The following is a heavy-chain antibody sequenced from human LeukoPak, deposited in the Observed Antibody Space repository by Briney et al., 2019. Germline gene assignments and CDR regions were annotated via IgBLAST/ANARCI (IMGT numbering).Heavy chain of an antibody. V-gene: IGHV1-8*01. D-gene: IGHD3-22*01. Sequence: ASVKVSCKASGYTFISYDINWVRQATGQGLEWMGWMNPNSGITGYAQKFQGRVSMTRNTSINTAYKELSSLRSEDTAVYYCARGLYYYDSNGRTPYDYWGQGTLVTVSS. J-gene: IGHJ4*02. CDR3: ARGLYYYDSNGRTPYDY. CDR1: GYTFISYD. CDR2: MNPNSGIT.